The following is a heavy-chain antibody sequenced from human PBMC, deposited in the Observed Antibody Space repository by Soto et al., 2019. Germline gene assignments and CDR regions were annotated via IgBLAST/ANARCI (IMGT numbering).Heavy chain of an antibody. CDR2: IYHGLSI. Sequence: TFAVSGGSISRGGYYCSWIRQPPGKGLEWIGEIYHGLSIVYTPSLKSRVTISGDSSKNQFSLKLSSVTAADTAVYYCARHGGYYFDYWGQGTRVTVSA. D-gene: IGHD3-16*01. CDR3: ARHGGYYFDY. CDR1: GGSISRGGYY. V-gene: IGHV4-30-2*01. J-gene: IGHJ4*02.